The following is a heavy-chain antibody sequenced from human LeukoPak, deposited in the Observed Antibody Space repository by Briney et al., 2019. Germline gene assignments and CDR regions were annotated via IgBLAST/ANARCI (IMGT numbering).Heavy chain of an antibody. CDR2: FSASSNLI. CDR1: GFTFSSYS. Sequence: GGSLRLSCVVSGFTFSSYSMSWVRQAPGKGLEWVSSFSASSNLISYADSVKGLFTISRDNAKKSLYLQMNSVRAEDTAVYYCARDPGYSSGWFDYWGQGALVTVSS. V-gene: IGHV3-21*01. J-gene: IGHJ4*02. D-gene: IGHD6-19*01. CDR3: ARDPGYSSGWFDY.